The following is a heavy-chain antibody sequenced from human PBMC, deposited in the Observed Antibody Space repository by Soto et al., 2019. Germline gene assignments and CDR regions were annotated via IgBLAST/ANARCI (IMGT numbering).Heavy chain of an antibody. CDR2: ISYDGSNQ. V-gene: IGHV3-30-3*01. D-gene: IGHD6-19*01. Sequence: PGGSLRLSCAASGFSFSRHGMHWVRQAPGKGLEWVAVISYDGSNQDYADSVKGRFSISRDNSKNTVYLQMNSLRVEDSAVYYCASDRSSTYYYYGMDLWGQGTTVTVSS. CDR1: GFSFSRHG. J-gene: IGHJ6*02. CDR3: ASDRSSTYYYYGMDL.